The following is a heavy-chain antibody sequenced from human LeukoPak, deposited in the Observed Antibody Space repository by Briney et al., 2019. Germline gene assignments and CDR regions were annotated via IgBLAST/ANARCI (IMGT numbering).Heavy chain of an antibody. V-gene: IGHV4-34*01. CDR1: GGAFSGYY. CDR2: INHSGDT. Sequence: SETLSLTCAVYGGAFSGYYWSWIRQPPGKGLEWIGEINHSGDTKYNPSLKSRVSMSVDVSKDQFSLKLTSLTAADTAVYYCARGTRNYNNYEGADYWGQGTLVTVSS. D-gene: IGHD4-11*01. J-gene: IGHJ4*02. CDR3: ARGTRNYNNYEGADY.